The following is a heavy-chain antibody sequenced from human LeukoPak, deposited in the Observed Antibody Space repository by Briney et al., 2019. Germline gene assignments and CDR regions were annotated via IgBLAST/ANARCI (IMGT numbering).Heavy chain of an antibody. J-gene: IGHJ4*02. Sequence: GRSLRLSCAASGFTFSTFGMHWVRQAPGKGLEWVSLISYDGNNKYYADSVKGRITISRDNSKNTLYLQMNSLRAEDTAVYYCAKDTSMWHHFDYWGQGTLVTVSS. CDR3: AKDTSMWHHFDY. CDR1: GFTFSTFG. CDR2: ISYDGNNK. V-gene: IGHV3-30*18. D-gene: IGHD2-21*01.